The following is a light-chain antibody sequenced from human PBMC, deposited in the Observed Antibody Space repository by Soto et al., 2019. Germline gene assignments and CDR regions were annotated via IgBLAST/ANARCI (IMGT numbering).Light chain of an antibody. CDR3: QQTNLIPFT. J-gene: IGKJ3*01. CDR1: QAISGY. V-gene: IGKV1-39*01. Sequence: DIQMTQSPASLSASVGDRVTVSCRAGQAISGYLNWYQQKPGKAPTLLIFAASTLQSGVPSRFSGSGSGTDFTLTINNLQTEVSATYFCQQTNLIPFTFGPGTKV. CDR2: AAS.